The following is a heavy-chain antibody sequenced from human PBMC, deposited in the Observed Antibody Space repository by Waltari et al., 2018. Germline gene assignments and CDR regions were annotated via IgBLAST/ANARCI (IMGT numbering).Heavy chain of an antibody. D-gene: IGHD2-8*02. J-gene: IGHJ6*02. V-gene: IGHV4-34*02. Sequence: QVQLQQWGAGLLQPSETLSLTCAGYGGSFRGYYWGWVRQPPGKGREWIGEINHNGNINRNPSLRSRVTMLVDTSKSQLSLKINSVTAADTAVYYCVRLEDCTGPGGNCYSGDSFAMDVWGQGTTVTVSS. CDR3: VRLEDCTGPGGNCYSGDSFAMDV. CDR2: INHNGNI. CDR1: GGSFRGYY.